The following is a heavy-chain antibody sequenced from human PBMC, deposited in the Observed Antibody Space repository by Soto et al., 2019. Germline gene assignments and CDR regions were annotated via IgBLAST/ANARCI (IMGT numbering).Heavy chain of an antibody. D-gene: IGHD2-2*01. CDR3: ASGGCPRGVVPADKGEAWLEP. V-gene: IGHV1-69*01. CDR1: GDTYISQA. Sequence: TVSCEASGDTYISQAISWLRQAPGHGLEWMGGIIPIFGTANYAQKFQGRVTITADESTSTAYMELSSLRSEDTAVYYCASGGCPRGVVPADKGEAWLEPWGQGTRVTVSA. J-gene: IGHJ5*02. CDR2: IIPIFGTA.